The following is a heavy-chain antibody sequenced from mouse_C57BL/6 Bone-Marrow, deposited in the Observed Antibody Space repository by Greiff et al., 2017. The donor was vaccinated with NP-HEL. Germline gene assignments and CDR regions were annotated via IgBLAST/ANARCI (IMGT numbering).Heavy chain of an antibody. CDR1: GYTFTSYW. CDR3: ANYYYDYDLVFDV. CDR2: IHPNSGST. J-gene: IGHJ1*03. V-gene: IGHV1-64*01. D-gene: IGHD2-4*01. Sequence: QVQLQQPGAELVKPGASVKLSCKASGYTFTSYWMHWVKQRPGQGLEWIGMIHPNSGSTNYNEKFKSKATLTVDKSSSTAYMQLSSLTSEDSAVYYCANYYYDYDLVFDVWGTGTTVTVSS.